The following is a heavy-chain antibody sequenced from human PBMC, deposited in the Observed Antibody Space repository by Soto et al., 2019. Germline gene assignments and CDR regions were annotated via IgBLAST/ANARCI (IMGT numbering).Heavy chain of an antibody. J-gene: IGHJ4*02. CDR1: GNSFTNYW. Sequence: PGESLKISCKASGNSFTNYWFGWVRQMPGKGMEWMAIIYAANSHTKYDPSFQGQVTISVDKSVNTAYLQWTSLRASDSAIYYCASAVDGNFYFDSWGQGALVTVSS. CDR2: IYAANSHT. V-gene: IGHV5-51*01. CDR3: ASAVDGNFYFDS. D-gene: IGHD6-19*01.